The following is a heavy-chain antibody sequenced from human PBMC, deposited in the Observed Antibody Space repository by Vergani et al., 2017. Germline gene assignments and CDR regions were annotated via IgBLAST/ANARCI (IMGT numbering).Heavy chain of an antibody. Sequence: QVQLVESGGGVVQPGRSLRLSCAASGFTFSSYGMHWVRQAPGKGLEWVAVIWYDGSNKYYADSVKGRFTISRDNSKNTLYLQMNSLRAEDTAVYYCARALYYYDSSGYYHYYYYGMDVWGQGTTVTVSS. CDR1: GFTFSSYG. D-gene: IGHD3-22*01. J-gene: IGHJ6*02. CDR3: ARALYYYDSSGYYHYYYYGMDV. V-gene: IGHV3-33*01. CDR2: IWYDGSNK.